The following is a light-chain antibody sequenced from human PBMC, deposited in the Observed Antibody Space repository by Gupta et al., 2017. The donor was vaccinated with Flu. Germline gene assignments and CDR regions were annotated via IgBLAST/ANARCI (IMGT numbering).Light chain of an antibody. CDR2: AAS. J-gene: IGKJ2*01. CDR1: QSISSY. V-gene: IGKV1-39*01. Sequence: PSSLSASVGDRVTITCRASQSISSYLNWYQQKPGKAPKLLISAASSLQSGVPSRFSGTGSGTDFTLTISRLQPEDFATYFCQQSDSTLYTFGQGTKLEIK. CDR3: QQSDSTLYT.